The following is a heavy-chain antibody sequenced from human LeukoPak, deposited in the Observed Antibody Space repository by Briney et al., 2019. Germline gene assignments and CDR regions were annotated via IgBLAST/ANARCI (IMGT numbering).Heavy chain of an antibody. D-gene: IGHD3-16*02. Sequence: SETLSLTCAVYGGSFSGYYWSWIRQPLGKGLEWIGVINHSGSTNYNPSLKSRVTISVDTSKNQFSLKLSSVTAADTAVYYCARARRRIMITFGGVIENWGQGTLVTVSS. CDR1: GGSFSGYY. J-gene: IGHJ4*02. CDR2: INHSGST. CDR3: ARARRRIMITFGGVIEN. V-gene: IGHV4-34*01.